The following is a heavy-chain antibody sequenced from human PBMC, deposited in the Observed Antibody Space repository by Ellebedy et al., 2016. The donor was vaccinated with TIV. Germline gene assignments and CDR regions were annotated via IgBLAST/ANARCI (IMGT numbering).Heavy chain of an antibody. CDR1: GYTFASYF. CDR2: INPSGGTT. J-gene: IGHJ4*02. D-gene: IGHD3-16*01. Sequence: AASVKVSCKASGYTFASYFMYWVRQAPGQGLEWMGIINPSGGTTIYAQKFQGRVTMTEDTSTDTAYMELSSLRSEDTAVYYCATVVDGGYVWDYWGQGTLVTVSS. CDR3: ATVVDGGYVWDY. V-gene: IGHV1-46*01.